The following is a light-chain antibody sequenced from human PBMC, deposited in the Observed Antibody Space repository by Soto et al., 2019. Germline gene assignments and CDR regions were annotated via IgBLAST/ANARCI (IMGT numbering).Light chain of an antibody. CDR3: GTWDSSLSVWV. V-gene: IGLV1-51*01. CDR1: SSNLGNNY. CDR2: DNN. Sequence: SVLTQPPSVSAAPGQKVTISCSGRSSNLGNNYVSWYQQLPGTAPKLLIYDNNKRPSGIPDRFSGSKSGTSATLGITGLQTGDEADYYCGTWDSSLSVWVFGGGTKLTVL. J-gene: IGLJ3*02.